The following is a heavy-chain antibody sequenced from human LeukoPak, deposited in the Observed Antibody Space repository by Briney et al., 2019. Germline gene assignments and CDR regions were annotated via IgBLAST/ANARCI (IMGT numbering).Heavy chain of an antibody. CDR3: AKALSSEWLTPEN. V-gene: IGHV3-23*01. D-gene: IGHD6-19*01. CDR2: TDGSGTKT. CDR1: GFTFSRFA. J-gene: IGHJ4*02. Sequence: PGGSLRLSCTASGFTFSRFAMIWVRQVPGQGLEWVSATDGSGTKTYYRDSVKGRFTISRDNSNSIVFLHMSSLRAEDSAIYYCAKALSSEWLTPENWGQGTLVTVSS.